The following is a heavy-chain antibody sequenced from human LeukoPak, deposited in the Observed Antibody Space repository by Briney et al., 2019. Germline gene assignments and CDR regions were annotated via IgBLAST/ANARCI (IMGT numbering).Heavy chain of an antibody. V-gene: IGHV3-53*01. J-gene: IGHJ1*01. CDR1: GFTVSSNY. CDR3: ARLEVAVGSEYFHH. Sequence: PGGSLRLSCAASGFTVSSNYMSWVRPAPGKGLEWVPVIYSGGSTYYADSVKGRFTISRDNSKNTLYLQMNSLRAEDTAVYYCARLEVAVGSEYFHHWGQGTLVTVSS. D-gene: IGHD6-19*01. CDR2: IYSGGST.